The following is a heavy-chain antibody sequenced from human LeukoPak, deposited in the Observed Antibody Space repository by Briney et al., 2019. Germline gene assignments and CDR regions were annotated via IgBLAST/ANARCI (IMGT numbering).Heavy chain of an antibody. Sequence: GGSLRLSCAASGFTVSSNYMSWVRQAPGKGLEWVSGISWNSGSIGYADSVKGRFTISRDNAKNSLYLQMNSLRAEDTALYYCAKDMSSSCRGPFDPWGQGTLVTVSS. D-gene: IGHD6-13*01. J-gene: IGHJ5*02. CDR2: ISWNSGSI. CDR3: AKDMSSSCRGPFDP. V-gene: IGHV3-9*01. CDR1: GFTVSSNY.